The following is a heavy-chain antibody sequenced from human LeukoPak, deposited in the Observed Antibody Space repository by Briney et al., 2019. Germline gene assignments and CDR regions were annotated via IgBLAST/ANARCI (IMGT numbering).Heavy chain of an antibody. CDR3: ARMGQQLADY. J-gene: IGHJ4*02. V-gene: IGHV4-59*01. CDR1: DGSISGFY. D-gene: IGHD6-13*01. Sequence: PSETLSLTCTVSDGSISGFYWSWIRQPPGKGLEWIGYIHYRGSPSYNPALKSRVTISVDTFKSQFSLKLNSVTAADTAVYYCARMGQQLADYWGQGTLVTVST. CDR2: IHYRGSP.